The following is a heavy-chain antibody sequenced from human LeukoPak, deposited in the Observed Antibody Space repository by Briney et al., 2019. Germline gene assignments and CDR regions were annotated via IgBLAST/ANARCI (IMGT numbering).Heavy chain of an antibody. Sequence: QPGGSLRLSCAASGFTFSTYWMHWVRQAPGKGLVWVSRINTDGTSTNYADSVKGRFTISRDNAKNSLYLQMNSLRAEDTAVYYCAREAVAGDYWGQGTLVTVSS. V-gene: IGHV3-74*01. CDR1: GFTFSTYW. D-gene: IGHD6-19*01. CDR3: AREAVAGDY. CDR2: INTDGTST. J-gene: IGHJ4*02.